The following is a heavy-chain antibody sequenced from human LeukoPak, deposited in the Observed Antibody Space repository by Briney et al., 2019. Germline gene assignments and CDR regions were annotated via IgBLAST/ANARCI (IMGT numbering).Heavy chain of an antibody. CDR1: GGTFTNYA. D-gene: IGHD3-9*01. V-gene: IGHV1-69*04. J-gene: IGHJ4*02. CDR2: IIPILDVT. CDR3: ARGGGVDILTGFQY. Sequence: SVKVSCKASGGTFTNYAINWVRQAPGQGLEWMGRIIPILDVTNYAQKFQGRVTITADQSTSPAYLELSSLSSEDTAVDYCARGGGVDILTGFQYWGQGTLVTVSS.